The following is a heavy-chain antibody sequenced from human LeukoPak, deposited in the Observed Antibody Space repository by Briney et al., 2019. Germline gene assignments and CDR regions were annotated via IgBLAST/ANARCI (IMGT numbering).Heavy chain of an antibody. CDR3: TRGPILLWMHNGMDV. J-gene: IGHJ6*02. CDR2: IRSKAYGGTT. D-gene: IGHD5-18*01. V-gene: IGHV3-49*04. CDR1: GFTFSSYE. Sequence: GGSLRLSCAASGFTFSSYEMNWVRQAPGKGLEWVGFIRSKAYGGTTEYAASVKGRFTISRDDSKSIAYLQMNSLETEDTALYCCTRGPILLWMHNGMDVWGQGTTVTVSS.